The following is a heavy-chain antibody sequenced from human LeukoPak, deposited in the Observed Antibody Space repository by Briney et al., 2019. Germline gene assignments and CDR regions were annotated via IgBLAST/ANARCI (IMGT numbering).Heavy chain of an antibody. D-gene: IGHD2-2*01. CDR3: VSFYETY. CDR1: GNYW. J-gene: IGHJ4*02. V-gene: IGHV3-74*01. CDR2: INGDGSWT. Sequence: GGSLRISCAASGNYWMHWGRQAPGEGLVWVSHINGDGSWTTYADSVKGRFTISKDNAKNTVYLQMNNLRAEDTAVYYCVSFYETYWGRGTLVTVSS.